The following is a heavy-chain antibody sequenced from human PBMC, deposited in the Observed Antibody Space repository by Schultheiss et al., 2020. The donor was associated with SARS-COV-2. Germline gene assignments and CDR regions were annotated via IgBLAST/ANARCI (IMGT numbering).Heavy chain of an antibody. J-gene: IGHJ4*02. CDR3: ARQWLVQYYFDY. Sequence: GGSLRLSCAASGFTFSSYAMSWVRQAPGKGLEWVSYISSSGSTIYYADSVKGRFTISRDNSKNTLYLQMNSLRAEDTAVYYCARQWLVQYYFDYWGQGTLVTVSS. D-gene: IGHD6-19*01. CDR2: ISSSGSTI. CDR1: GFTFSSYA. V-gene: IGHV3-48*01.